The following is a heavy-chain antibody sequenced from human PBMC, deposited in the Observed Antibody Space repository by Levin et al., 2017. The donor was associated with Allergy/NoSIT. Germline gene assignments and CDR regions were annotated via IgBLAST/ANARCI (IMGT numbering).Heavy chain of an antibody. J-gene: IGHJ4*02. CDR3: ARDSEKRVDTPLVTALDS. CDR1: GFSFDYYA. CDR2: ITWNSGNI. V-gene: IGHV3-9*01. Sequence: SLKISCAASGFSFDYYAMHWVRQGPAKGLEWVSSITWNSGNIVYAASLKGRFTISRDNAKHSLYLQMNGLTTEDTGLYFCARDSEKRVDTPLVTALDSWGQGTLVTVSS. D-gene: IGHD5-18*01.